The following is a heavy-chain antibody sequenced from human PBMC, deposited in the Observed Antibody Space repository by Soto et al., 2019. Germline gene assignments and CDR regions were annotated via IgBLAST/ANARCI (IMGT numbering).Heavy chain of an antibody. D-gene: IGHD2-21*02. CDR1: GGSISGYY. V-gene: IGHV4-59*01. Sequence: SETLSLTCPVSGGSISGYYWSWIRPPPGKGLEWIGYMYNTGSTVYNPSFKSRVTISVDTSKNQFSLKLNSVTAADTAVYYCARDLWGYCGTDCYPLDVWGQGTTVTVSS. CDR2: MYNTGST. CDR3: ARDLWGYCGTDCYPLDV. J-gene: IGHJ6*02.